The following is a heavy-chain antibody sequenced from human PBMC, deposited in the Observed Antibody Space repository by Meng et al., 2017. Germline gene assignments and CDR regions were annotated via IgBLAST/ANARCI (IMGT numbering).Heavy chain of an antibody. CDR3: ARGGYSYGLWFDP. J-gene: IGHJ5*02. CDR2: IIHIFGTA. Sequence: QGQLVDRGGEVKNPGSSVEGSCKASGGIFSSYAISWVRQAPGQGLEWMGGIIHIFGTANYAQKFQGRVTITADESTSTAYMELSSLRSEDTAVYYCARGGYSYGLWFDPWGQGTLVTVSS. V-gene: IGHV1-69*01. D-gene: IGHD5-18*01. CDR1: GGIFSSYA.